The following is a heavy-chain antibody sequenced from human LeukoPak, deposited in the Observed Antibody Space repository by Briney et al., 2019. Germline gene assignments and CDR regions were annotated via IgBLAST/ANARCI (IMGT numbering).Heavy chain of an antibody. J-gene: IGHJ4*02. CDR1: GFTFSSYS. CDR2: ISSSSSYI. CDR3: APLGGDYVDFDY. D-gene: IGHD4-17*01. V-gene: IGHV3-21*01. Sequence: GGSLRLSCAASGFTFSSYSLNWVRQAPGKGLEWVSSISSSSSYIYYADSVKGRFTISRDNAKNSLYLQMNSLRAEDTAVYYCAPLGGDYVDFDYWGQGTLVTVSS.